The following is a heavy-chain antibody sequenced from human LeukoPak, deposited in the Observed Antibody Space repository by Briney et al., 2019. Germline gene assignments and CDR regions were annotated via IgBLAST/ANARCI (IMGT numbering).Heavy chain of an antibody. CDR3: ARRLAVTGRYYFDY. V-gene: IGHV4-59*01. J-gene: IGHJ4*02. Sequence: SETLSLTCTVSGXSISTYYWTWIRQPPGRGLEWIGYIYYSGITNYNPSLKSRVTMSVDTSRNQFSLRLNSVTAADTAVYYCARRLAVTGRYYFDYWGQGTLVTVSS. D-gene: IGHD6-13*01. CDR1: GXSISTYY. CDR2: IYYSGIT.